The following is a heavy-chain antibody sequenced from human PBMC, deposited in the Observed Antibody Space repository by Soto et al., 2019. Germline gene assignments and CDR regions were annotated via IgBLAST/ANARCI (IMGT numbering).Heavy chain of an antibody. CDR1: GGSISSSSYY. J-gene: IGHJ3*02. CDR3: ARQQWLVLNAFDI. Sequence: PSETLSLTCTVSGGSISSSSYYWGWIRQPPGKGLEWIGSIYYSGYTYYNPSLKSRVTISVDTSKNQFSLKLSSVTAADTAVYYCARQQWLVLNAFDIWGQGTMVTVSS. CDR2: IYYSGYT. D-gene: IGHD6-19*01. V-gene: IGHV4-39*01.